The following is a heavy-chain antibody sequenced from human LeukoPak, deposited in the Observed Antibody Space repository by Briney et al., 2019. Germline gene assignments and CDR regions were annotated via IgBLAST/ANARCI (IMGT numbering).Heavy chain of an antibody. D-gene: IGHD3-10*01. CDR1: GGSISSYY. Sequence: SETPSLTCTVSGGSISSYYWSWIRQPAGKGLEWIGRIYTSGSTNYNPSLKSRVTMSVDTSKNQFSLKLSSVTAADTAVYYCAREVVGRITMVRGVISARWFDPWGQGTLVTVSS. J-gene: IGHJ5*02. CDR3: AREVVGRITMVRGVISARWFDP. CDR2: IYTSGST. V-gene: IGHV4-4*07.